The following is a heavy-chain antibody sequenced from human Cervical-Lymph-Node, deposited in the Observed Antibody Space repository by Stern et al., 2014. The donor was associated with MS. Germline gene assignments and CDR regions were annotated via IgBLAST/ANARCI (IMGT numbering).Heavy chain of an antibody. J-gene: IGHJ6*02. CDR2: IYPDDSDI. V-gene: IGHV5-51*03. Sequence: EVQLVESGAEVKKPGESLKISCKGSGYTFTNNWIAWVRQMPGKGLEWMGIIYPDDSDIRYSPSLQGQVPISADKSLSPAYLQWSSLKPADSAVYYCARPPPRRKWDDPNYGMEVWGQGTTVTVSS. CDR3: ARPPPRRKWDDPNYGMEV. D-gene: IGHD1-1*01. CDR1: GYTFTNNW.